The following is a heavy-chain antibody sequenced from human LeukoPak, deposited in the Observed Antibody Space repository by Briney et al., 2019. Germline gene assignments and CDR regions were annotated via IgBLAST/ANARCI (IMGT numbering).Heavy chain of an antibody. CDR3: AREGYYDSSGYLPT. CDR1: GYTFTSYG. Sequence: ASVKVSCKASGYTFTSYGITWVRQAPGQGLEWMGWISAYNGNTNYAQKFQGRVTMTTDTSTSTAYMELRSLRSGDTAVYYCAREGYYDSSGYLPTWGQGTLVTVSS. V-gene: IGHV1-18*01. CDR2: ISAYNGNT. J-gene: IGHJ5*02. D-gene: IGHD3-22*01.